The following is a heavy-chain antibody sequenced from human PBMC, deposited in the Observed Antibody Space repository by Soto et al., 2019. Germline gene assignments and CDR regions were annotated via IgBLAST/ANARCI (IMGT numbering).Heavy chain of an antibody. CDR1: GDSISSGNYY. CDR3: ARERAYYRHTGCSPGWVAFDI. Sequence: QLQLQESGPGLVKPSQALSLTCTVSGDSISSGNYYWSWLRQHPGKGLEWIAYISYSGSTYYNPSLKSRVAISVDTSKNQFSLKLITVTAADTAVDFCARERAYYRHTGCSPGWVAFDIWCQGTMVNVSS. CDR2: ISYSGST. J-gene: IGHJ3*02. V-gene: IGHV4-31*03. D-gene: IGHD2-8*02.